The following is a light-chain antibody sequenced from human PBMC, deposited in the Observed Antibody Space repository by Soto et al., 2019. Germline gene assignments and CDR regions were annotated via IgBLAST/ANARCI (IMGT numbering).Light chain of an antibody. CDR2: EVS. CDR3: SSYVGSNNYV. V-gene: IGLV2-8*01. J-gene: IGLJ1*01. Sequence: QSVLTQPPSASGSPGQSVTISCTGTSSDVGGYNYVSWYQQHPGKAPKPMIYEVSKRPSGVPDRFSGSKSGNTASLTVSGLQAEDEADYSCSSYVGSNNYVFGTGTKVTVL. CDR1: SSDVGGYNY.